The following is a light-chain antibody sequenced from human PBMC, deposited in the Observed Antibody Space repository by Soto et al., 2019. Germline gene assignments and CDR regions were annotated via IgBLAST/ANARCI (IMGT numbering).Light chain of an antibody. V-gene: IGKV3-15*01. Sequence: EIVMTQSTATLSVSPGERATLSCRASQCVSSNLAWYQQKPGQAPRLLIYGASTRATGIPARFSGSGSGTDFTLTVSSLQSEDFAVYYCQQYNNWPPYTFGQGTKLEIK. CDR2: GAS. CDR1: QCVSSN. J-gene: IGKJ2*01. CDR3: QQYNNWPPYT.